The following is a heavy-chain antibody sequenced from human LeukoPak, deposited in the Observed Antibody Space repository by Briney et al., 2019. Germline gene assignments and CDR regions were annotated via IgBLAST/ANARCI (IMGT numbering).Heavy chain of an antibody. J-gene: IGHJ4*02. Sequence: GGSLRLSCAASGFTFSSYAMSWVRQAPGKGLEWVSAISGSGGSTYYADSVKGRFTISRDNSKNTLYLQMNSLRAEDPAVYYWAKCARVDWLPIDHWGQGTLVTGSS. CDR1: GFTFSSYA. CDR2: ISGSGGST. V-gene: IGHV3-23*01. CDR3: AKCARVDWLPIDH. D-gene: IGHD3-9*01.